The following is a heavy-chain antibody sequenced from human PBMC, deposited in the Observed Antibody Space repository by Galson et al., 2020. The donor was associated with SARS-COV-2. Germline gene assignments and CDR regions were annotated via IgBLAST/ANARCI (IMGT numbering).Heavy chain of an antibody. CDR3: AREWGQQMIVVS. Sequence: SETLSLTCAVSGDSVTNPNWWTWVRQSPDKGLEWIGEISDTGTTNYNPSLKSRVTMSLDQSKNQFSLRLTSVSDADTAIYYCAREWGQQMIVVSWGPGTLVTVSP. D-gene: IGHD3-22*01. CDR2: ISDTGTT. J-gene: IGHJ4*02. CDR1: GDSVTNPNW. V-gene: IGHV4-4*02.